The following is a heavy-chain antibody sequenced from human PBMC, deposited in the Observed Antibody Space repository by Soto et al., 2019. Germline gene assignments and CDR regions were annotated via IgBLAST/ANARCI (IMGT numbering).Heavy chain of an antibody. D-gene: IGHD3-3*01. CDR3: AKGSTTFGVLIPDYSDY. J-gene: IGHJ4*02. V-gene: IGHV3-30*18. CDR1: GFTFSSYG. CDR2: ISYDGFSR. Sequence: GGSLRLSCAASGFTFSSYGMHGVRQAPGKGLEWVAVISYDGFSRDHADSVKGRFTISRDNSKKMLYLQMNSLRAEDTAMYYCAKGSTTFGVLIPDYSDYWGQGIQVTAPQ.